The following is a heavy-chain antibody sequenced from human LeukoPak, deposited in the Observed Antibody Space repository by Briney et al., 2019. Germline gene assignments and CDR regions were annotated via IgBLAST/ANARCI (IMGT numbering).Heavy chain of an antibody. CDR2: ISPDGRHT. D-gene: IGHD1-1*01. Sequence: PGGSLRLSCAASGFTFNIYVMTWVRQAPGKGLEWLSGISPDGRHTYYADTVKGRFTISRDNSKNMVYLQMDSLRTEDTAIYFCAKIEVHMWSRNAEHSDYWGQGTLVTVSS. J-gene: IGHJ4*02. CDR3: AKIEVHMWSRNAEHSDY. CDR1: GFTFNIYV. V-gene: IGHV3-23*01.